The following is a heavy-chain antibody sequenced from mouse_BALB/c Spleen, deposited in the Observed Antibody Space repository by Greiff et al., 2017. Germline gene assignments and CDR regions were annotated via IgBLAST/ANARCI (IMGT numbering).Heavy chain of an antibody. V-gene: IGHV1S22*01. CDR2: IYPGSGST. J-gene: IGHJ2*01. Sequence: LQQPGSELVRPGASVKLSCKASGYTFTSYWMHWVKQRHGQGLEWIGNIYPGSGSTNYDEKFKRKATLTVDKSSSTAYMQLSSLTSEDSAVYYCTIPYGNYVGWGQGTTITVSS. CDR1: GYTFTSYW. CDR3: TIPYGNYVG. D-gene: IGHD2-1*01.